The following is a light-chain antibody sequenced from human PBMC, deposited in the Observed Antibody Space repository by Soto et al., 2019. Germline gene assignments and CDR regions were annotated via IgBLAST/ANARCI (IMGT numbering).Light chain of an antibody. CDR1: QSITNW. J-gene: IGKJ1*01. Sequence: DIPMTQSPATLSASVGDSVTITCRASQSITNWLAWYQLKPGKAPKLLIHEASNLHSGVSSRFTGSGSGTDFTLTITSLQPEDFATYYCQHYKSYWTFGQGTRVDLK. V-gene: IGKV1-5*03. CDR2: EAS. CDR3: QHYKSYWT.